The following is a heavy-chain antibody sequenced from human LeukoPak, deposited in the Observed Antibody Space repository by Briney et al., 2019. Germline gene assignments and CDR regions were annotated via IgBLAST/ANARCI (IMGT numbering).Heavy chain of an antibody. CDR1: GFTVSSNY. V-gene: IGHV3-53*04. Sequence: PGGSLRLSCAASGFTVSSNYMSWVRQAPGKGLEWVSVIYSGGSTYYADSVKGRFTISRHNSKNTLYLQMNSLRAEDTAVYYCARAPVVPAAMFCYGMDVWGQGTTVTVSS. J-gene: IGHJ6*02. CDR2: IYSGGST. D-gene: IGHD2-2*01. CDR3: ARAPVVPAAMFCYGMDV.